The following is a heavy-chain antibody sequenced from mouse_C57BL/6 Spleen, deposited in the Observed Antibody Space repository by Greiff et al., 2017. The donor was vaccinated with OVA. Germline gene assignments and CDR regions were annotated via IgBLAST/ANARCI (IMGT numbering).Heavy chain of an antibody. D-gene: IGHD2-2*01. V-gene: IGHV1-52*01. CDR1: GYTFTSYW. Sequence: QVQLQQPGAELVRPGSSVKLSCKASGYTFTSYWMHWVKQRPIQGLEWIGNIDPSDSETHYNQKFKDKATLTVDKSSSTAYMQLSSLTSEDSAVYYCARWMVTTGFDYWGQGTTLTVSS. J-gene: IGHJ2*01. CDR3: ARWMVTTGFDY. CDR2: IDPSDSET.